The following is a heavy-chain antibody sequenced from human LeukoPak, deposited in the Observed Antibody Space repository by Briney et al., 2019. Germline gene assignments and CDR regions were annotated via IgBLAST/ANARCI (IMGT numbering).Heavy chain of an antibody. J-gene: IGHJ3*02. D-gene: IGHD6-19*01. CDR3: ARDAPKWLVRSPFFDI. CDR1: GGSISSGGYY. Sequence: SQTLSLTCTVSGGSISSGGYYWSWIRQPPGKGLEWIGYIYHSGSTYYNPSLKSRVTISVDRSKNQFSLKLSSVTAADTAVYYCARDAPKWLVRSPFFDIWGQGTMVTVSS. CDR2: IYHSGST. V-gene: IGHV4-30-2*01.